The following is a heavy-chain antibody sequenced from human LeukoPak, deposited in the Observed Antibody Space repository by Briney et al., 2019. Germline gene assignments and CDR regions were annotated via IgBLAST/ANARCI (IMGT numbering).Heavy chain of an antibody. J-gene: IGHJ4*02. D-gene: IGHD3-3*01. CDR2: INSDGTNT. Sequence: PGGSLRLSCAASGFSFSTSWMHWVRHTPEKGLVWVSRINSDGTNTIYADSVKGRFTIARDNAKNTLFLQLNSLRAEDTAVYYCVRDRYYTLDYWGQGTLVTVSS. CDR3: VRDRYYTLDY. V-gene: IGHV3-74*01. CDR1: GFSFSTSW.